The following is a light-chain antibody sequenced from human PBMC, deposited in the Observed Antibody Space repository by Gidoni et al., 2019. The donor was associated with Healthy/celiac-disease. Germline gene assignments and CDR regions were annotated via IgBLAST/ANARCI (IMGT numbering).Light chain of an antibody. V-gene: IGKV1-6*01. Sequence: AIQMTQSPSSLSASVGDRVNITFRARQDIRNDLGWYQQKPGKAPKVLISAATSLQGAVPSRFSVSGSGTEFSLTISSLQPEDFATYYCLQDNNYPRTFGQGTKVEIK. CDR2: AAT. J-gene: IGKJ1*01. CDR1: QDIRND. CDR3: LQDNNYPRT.